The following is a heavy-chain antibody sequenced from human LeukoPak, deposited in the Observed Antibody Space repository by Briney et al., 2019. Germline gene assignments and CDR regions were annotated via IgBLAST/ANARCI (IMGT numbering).Heavy chain of an antibody. J-gene: IGHJ4*02. D-gene: IGHD3-10*01. CDR2: VYSSGNT. CDR1: DGSISIYY. Sequence: SETLSLTCTVSDGSISIYYWSWIRQPPGKGLEWIGYVYSSGNTNYSPSLKGRAIISADTSKNQFSLKLTSVTAADTAVYYCVRDREFTYWGQGILVTVSS. V-gene: IGHV4-4*08. CDR3: VRDREFTY.